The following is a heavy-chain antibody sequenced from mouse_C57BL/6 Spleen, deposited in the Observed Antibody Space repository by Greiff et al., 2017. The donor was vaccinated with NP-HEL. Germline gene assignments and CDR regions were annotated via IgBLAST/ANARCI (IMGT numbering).Heavy chain of an antibody. CDR2: IYPGDGDT. J-gene: IGHJ2*01. Sequence: QVQLQQSGPELVKPGASVKISCKASGYAFSSSWMNWVKQRPGKGLEWIGRIYPGDGDTNYNGKFKGKATLTADKSSSTAYMQLSSLTSEDSAVYFCAREATVAFDYWGQGTTLTVSS. CDR1: GYAFSSSW. D-gene: IGHD1-1*01. V-gene: IGHV1-82*01. CDR3: AREATVAFDY.